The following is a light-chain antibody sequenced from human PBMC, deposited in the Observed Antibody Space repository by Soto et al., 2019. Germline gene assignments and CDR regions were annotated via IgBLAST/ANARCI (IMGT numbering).Light chain of an antibody. CDR1: SGDIGAYNY. Sequence: QSVLTQPASVSGSPGQSITISCTGTSGDIGAYNYVSWYQQHPGKAPKLLIYDVSDRPSGVSNRFSGSRSGNTASLTISGLQTEDEADYYCSSYTSSTTVVFGGGTKLTVL. J-gene: IGLJ2*01. CDR2: DVS. CDR3: SSYTSSTTVV. V-gene: IGLV2-14*01.